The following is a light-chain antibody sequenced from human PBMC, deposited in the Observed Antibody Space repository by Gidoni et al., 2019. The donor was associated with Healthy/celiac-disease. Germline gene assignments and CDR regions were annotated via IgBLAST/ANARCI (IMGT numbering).Light chain of an antibody. J-gene: IGLJ2*01. CDR3: SSYTNTSVV. V-gene: IGLV2-18*02. CDR2: EAS. Sequence: QSALTQPPSVSGSPGQSVTISCTGTSSHVGSYHRVSWYQQPPGTAPKLMIYEASNRPSGVPDRFSGSKSDNAASLTISGLQAEDEGDYYCSSYTNTSVVFGGGTRLTVL. CDR1: SSHVGSYHR.